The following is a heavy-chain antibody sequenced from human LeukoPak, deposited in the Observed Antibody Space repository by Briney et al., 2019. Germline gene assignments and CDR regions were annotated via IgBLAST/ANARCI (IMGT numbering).Heavy chain of an antibody. CDR2: ISRSGSTI. CDR1: GFTFSNYE. Sequence: GGSLRLACAVSGFTFSNYEMNWVRQAPGKGLEWVSYISRSGSTIYYGDCVKGRFTISRANTKNSVYLQTNSLRGADTVVYHCARRFDIWGQGTMVTVSS. CDR3: ARRFDI. J-gene: IGHJ3*02. V-gene: IGHV3-48*03.